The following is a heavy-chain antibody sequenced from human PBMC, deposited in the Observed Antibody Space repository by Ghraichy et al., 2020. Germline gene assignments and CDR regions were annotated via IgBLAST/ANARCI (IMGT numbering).Heavy chain of an antibody. J-gene: IGHJ4*02. D-gene: IGHD2-21*01. CDR3: AKVFLVGVIGLIDY. CDR1: GFTFSSYG. CDR2: IRYDGSNK. Sequence: GGSLRLSCAASGFTFSSYGMHWVRQAPGKGLEWVAFIRYDGSNKYYADSVKGRFTISRDNSKNTLYLQMNSLRAEDTAVYYCAKVFLVGVIGLIDYWGQGTLVTVSS. V-gene: IGHV3-30*02.